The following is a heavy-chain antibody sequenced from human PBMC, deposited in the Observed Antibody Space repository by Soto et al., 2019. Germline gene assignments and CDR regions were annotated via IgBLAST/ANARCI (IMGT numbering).Heavy chain of an antibody. Sequence: QVQVVESGGGVVQPGRSLRLSCAASGFTFSNYGMHWVRQAPGKGLEWVAVIPFDGRSAYYADSVKGRFTISRDNSKNTLYLQINSRRAEDTAVYYCAKGGSLGRRGTFDYWGQGTLVTVSS. D-gene: IGHD2-15*01. V-gene: IGHV3-30*18. J-gene: IGHJ4*02. CDR3: AKGGSLGRRGTFDY. CDR2: IPFDGRSA. CDR1: GFTFSNYG.